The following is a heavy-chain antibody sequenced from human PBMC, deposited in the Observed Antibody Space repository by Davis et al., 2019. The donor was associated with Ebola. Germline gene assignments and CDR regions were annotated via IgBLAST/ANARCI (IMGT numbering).Heavy chain of an antibody. Sequence: GESLKISCVASGFTFSRNSMNWVRQASGKGLEWVSYISSSSTTIYYADSVKGRFTISRDNAKNALYLQMNSLRDEDTAVYYCARAGMVQGVITKWDGYWGQGTLVTVSS. V-gene: IGHV3-48*02. CDR3: ARAGMVQGVITKWDGY. D-gene: IGHD3-10*01. CDR2: ISSSSTTI. CDR1: GFTFSRNS. J-gene: IGHJ4*02.